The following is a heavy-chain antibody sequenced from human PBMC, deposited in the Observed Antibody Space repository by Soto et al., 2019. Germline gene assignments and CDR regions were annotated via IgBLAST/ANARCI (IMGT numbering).Heavy chain of an antibody. CDR1: GGTFSSYA. Sequence: SVNVSCKASGGTFSSYAISWVRQAPGQGLEWMGGIIPIFGTANYAQKFQGRVTITADESTSTAYMELSSLRSEDTAVYYCARDGGYCTNGVCPISTDPWGQGTLVTVSS. CDR2: IIPIFGTA. D-gene: IGHD2-8*01. V-gene: IGHV1-69*13. CDR3: ARDGGYCTNGVCPISTDP. J-gene: IGHJ5*02.